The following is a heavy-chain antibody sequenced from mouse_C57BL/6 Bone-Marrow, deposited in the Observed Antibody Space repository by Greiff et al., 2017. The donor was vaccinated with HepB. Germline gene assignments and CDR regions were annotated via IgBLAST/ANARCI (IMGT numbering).Heavy chain of an antibody. D-gene: IGHD2-3*01. CDR1: GYSITSGYY. Sequence: EVQLVESGPGLVKPSQSLSLTCSVTGYSITSGYYWNWIRQFPGNKLEWMGYISYDGSNNYNPSLKNRISITRDTSKNQFFLKLNSVTTEDTATYYCAREGDGYYVLFAYWGQGTLVTVSA. V-gene: IGHV3-6*01. CDR3: AREGDGYYVLFAY. J-gene: IGHJ3*01. CDR2: ISYDGSN.